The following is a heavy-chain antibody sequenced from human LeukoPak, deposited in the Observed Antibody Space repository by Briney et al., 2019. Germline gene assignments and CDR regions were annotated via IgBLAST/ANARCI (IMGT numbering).Heavy chain of an antibody. CDR3: ARDRVGGWNDYAFDI. J-gene: IGHJ3*02. Sequence: FQGRVTMTRDTSISTAYMELSRLRSDDTAVYYCARDRVGGWNDYAFDIWGQGTMVTVSS. V-gene: IGHV1-2*02. D-gene: IGHD1-1*01.